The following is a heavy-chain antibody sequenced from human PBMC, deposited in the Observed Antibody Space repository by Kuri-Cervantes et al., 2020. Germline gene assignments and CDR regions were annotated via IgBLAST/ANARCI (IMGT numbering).Heavy chain of an antibody. D-gene: IGHD3-10*01. CDR1: GFDFSANP. J-gene: IGHJ5*02. CDR3: AKDSITMVRGVGGWFDP. V-gene: IGHV3-23*01. CDR2: ISKTADTT. Sequence: GGSLRLSCAASGFDFSANPMSWVRQAPGKGLEWVSRISKTADTTYYTDSVKGRFTVSRDNSKNTLSLQMNSLRAEDTAVYYCAKDSITMVRGVGGWFDPWGQGTLVTVSS.